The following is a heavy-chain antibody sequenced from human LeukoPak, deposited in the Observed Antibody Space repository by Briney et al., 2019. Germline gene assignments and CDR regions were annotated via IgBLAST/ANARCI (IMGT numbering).Heavy chain of an antibody. CDR2: IYAADSDT. CDR1: GNSFNNYW. D-gene: IGHD3-10*01. J-gene: IGHJ5*02. CDR3: ARHLRGLDL. V-gene: IGHV5-51*01. Sequence: GESLKISGQGSGNSFNNYWISWVRQMPGKGLEWMAIIYAADSDTRYSPSFQGQVTLSVDKSISTVYLQWSSLKASDTAVYYCARHLRGLDLWGQGTQVTVSS.